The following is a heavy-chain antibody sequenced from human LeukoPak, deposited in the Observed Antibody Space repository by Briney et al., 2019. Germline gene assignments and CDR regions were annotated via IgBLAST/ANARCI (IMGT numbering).Heavy chain of an antibody. Sequence: PSETLSLTCAVSGGSFSGYYWSGVRQPPGKGMEWIGEINHSGSTNYNPSLKSRVTISVDTSKNQSSLKLSSVTAADTAVYYCARGTMTTVTYYFDYWGQGTLVTVSS. CDR3: ARGTMTTVTYYFDY. V-gene: IGHV4-34*01. J-gene: IGHJ4*02. CDR1: GGSFSGYY. D-gene: IGHD4-17*01. CDR2: INHSGST.